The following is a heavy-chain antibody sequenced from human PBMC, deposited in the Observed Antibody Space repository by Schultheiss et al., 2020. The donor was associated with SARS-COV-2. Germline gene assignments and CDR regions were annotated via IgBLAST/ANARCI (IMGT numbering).Heavy chain of an antibody. CDR3: ARATRVESLFSVRDGSFDF. CDR2: IYFTGIT. CDR1: GSSITGFF. J-gene: IGHJ4*02. V-gene: IGHV4-59*01. Sequence: SETLSLTCSVSGSSITGFFWTWIRQPPGKGLDPIGNIYFTGITKYNPSLKSRVTISIDTSKNQFSLKLGSVTAADTAVYFCARATRVESLFSVRDGSFDFWGRGALVTVSS. D-gene: IGHD5-24*01.